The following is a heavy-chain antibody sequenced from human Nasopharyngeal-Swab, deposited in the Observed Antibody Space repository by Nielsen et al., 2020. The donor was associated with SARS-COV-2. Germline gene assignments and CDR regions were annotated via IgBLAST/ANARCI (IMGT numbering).Heavy chain of an antibody. D-gene: IGHD3-16*02. CDR3: ARVALGSYLRGRGMDV. Sequence: SETLSLTCTVSNGSINSYYWSWIRQPPGKGLEWIGYIYFSGSTSYNPSLKSRVTTSVDTSKNQFSLNLTSVTAADTAVYYCARVALGSYLRGRGMDVWGQGTTVTVSS. CDR1: NGSINSYY. J-gene: IGHJ6*02. V-gene: IGHV4-59*13. CDR2: IYFSGST.